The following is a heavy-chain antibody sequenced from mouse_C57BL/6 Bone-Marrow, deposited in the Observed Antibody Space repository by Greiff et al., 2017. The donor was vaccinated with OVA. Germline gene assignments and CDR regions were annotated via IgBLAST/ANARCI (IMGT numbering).Heavy chain of an antibody. Sequence: VQLQQSGAELVKPGASVKMSCKASGYTFTSYWITWVKQRPGQGLEWIGDIYPGSGSTNYNEKFKSKATLTVDTSSSTAYMQLSSLTSEDSAVYYCARKRYYGSSPPFDYWGQGTTLTVSS. CDR3: ARKRYYGSSPPFDY. V-gene: IGHV1-55*01. CDR2: IYPGSGST. D-gene: IGHD1-1*01. CDR1: GYTFTSYW. J-gene: IGHJ2*01.